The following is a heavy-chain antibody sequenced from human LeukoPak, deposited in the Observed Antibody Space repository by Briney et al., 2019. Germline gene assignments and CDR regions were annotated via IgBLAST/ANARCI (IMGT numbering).Heavy chain of an antibody. CDR1: GFTFSSYG. V-gene: IGHV3-30*02. CDR2: IRYDGSNK. CDR3: AILWLVAPIDNNWFDP. D-gene: IGHD6-19*01. J-gene: IGHJ5*02. Sequence: GGTLRLSCAASGFTFSSYGMHWVRQAPGKGLEWVAFIRYDGSNKYYADSVKGRFTISRDNSKNTLYLQMNSLRAEDTAVYYCAILWLVAPIDNNWFDPWGQGTLVTVSS.